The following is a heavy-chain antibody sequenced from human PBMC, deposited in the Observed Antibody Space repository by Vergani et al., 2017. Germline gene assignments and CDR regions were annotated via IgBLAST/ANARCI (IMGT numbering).Heavy chain of an antibody. Sequence: EVQLVQSGAEVKKPGESLKISCKGSGYSFTSYWIAWVRQRPGKGLEWMGIIYAGDSDVRYSPSFQGQVTMSVDKSLSTAYLQWSSLKASDTATYYCAKTHDFSSLYSSYNWFEPWGQGTQVTVSS. CDR2: IYAGDSDV. D-gene: IGHD3-3*01. CDR3: AKTHDFSSLYSSYNWFEP. J-gene: IGHJ5*02. CDR1: GYSFTSYW. V-gene: IGHV5-51*01.